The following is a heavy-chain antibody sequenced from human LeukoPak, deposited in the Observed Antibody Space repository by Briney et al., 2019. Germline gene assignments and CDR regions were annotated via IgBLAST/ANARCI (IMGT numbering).Heavy chain of an antibody. D-gene: IGHD1-14*01. CDR3: ARDEEAAATNRAYNWFDP. CDR1: GGTFSSYA. Sequence: SVKVSCKASGGTFSSYAISWVRQAPGQGLEWMGGIIPIFGTANYAQKLQGRVTITADESTSTAYMELSSLRSEDTAVYYCARDEEAAATNRAYNWFDPWGQGTLVTVSS. J-gene: IGHJ5*02. V-gene: IGHV1-69*01. CDR2: IIPIFGTA.